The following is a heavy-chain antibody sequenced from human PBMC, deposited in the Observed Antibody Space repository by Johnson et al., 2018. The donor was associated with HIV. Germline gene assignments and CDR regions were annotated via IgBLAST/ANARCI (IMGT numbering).Heavy chain of an antibody. D-gene: IGHD3-22*01. CDR2: ISWNSGTI. V-gene: IGHV3-9*01. CDR3: ARDTYYYDSSGYLDAFDI. Sequence: QLVESVGGVVQPGRSLRLSCAASGFTFDDYAMHWVRQAPGKGPEWVSTISWNSGTIRYSDSVKGRFTISRDNAKKFLYLEMNSLRAEDTAVYYCARDTYYYDSSGYLDAFDIWGQGTMVTVSS. J-gene: IGHJ3*02. CDR1: GFTFDDYA.